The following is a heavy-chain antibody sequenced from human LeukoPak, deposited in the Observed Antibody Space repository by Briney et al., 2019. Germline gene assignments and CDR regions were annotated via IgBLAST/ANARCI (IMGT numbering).Heavy chain of an antibody. CDR2: ITTGSSYI. J-gene: IGHJ6*03. Sequence: PGRSLRPSCSASGFSFTSYAIKWVRQAPGEGLEWVSSITTGSSYIYYADSVRGRFSVSRDNAKNSLYLEMNSLRAEDTAVYYCARVEATTARSYDCYYMDVWGKGTTVTVSS. CDR1: GFSFTSYA. V-gene: IGHV3-21*06. D-gene: IGHD1-1*01. CDR3: ARVEATTARSYDCYYMDV.